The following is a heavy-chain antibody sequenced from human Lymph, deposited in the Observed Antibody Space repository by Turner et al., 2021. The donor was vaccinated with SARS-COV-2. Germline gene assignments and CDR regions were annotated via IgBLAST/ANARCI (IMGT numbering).Heavy chain of an antibody. CDR2: IIPMVGIA. CDR1: GGTFSSSA. V-gene: IGHV1-69*10. Sequence: QVQLVQSGAEVKKPGSSVKVSCKASGGTFSSSAISWVRQAPGQGLEWMGVIIPMVGIANSAKKFQGRVKITADKSTRTAYMGLSSRGSEDTGVDYCGRIVAPGMGGGVYYYYYGMDVWGQGTTVTVSS. D-gene: IGHD6-13*01. CDR3: GRIVAPGMGGGVYYYYYGMDV. J-gene: IGHJ6*02.